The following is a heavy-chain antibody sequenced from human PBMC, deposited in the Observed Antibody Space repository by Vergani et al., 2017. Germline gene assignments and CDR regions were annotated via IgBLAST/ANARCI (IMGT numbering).Heavy chain of an antibody. CDR2: IWYDGSNK. D-gene: IGHD3-10*01. CDR3: ARDAKIYGSGFNRPYYFDY. CDR1: GFTFSSYG. J-gene: IGHJ4*02. Sequence: QVQLVESGGGVVQPGRSLRLSCAASGFTFSSYGMHWVRQAPGKGLEWVAVIWYDGSNKYYADSVKGRFTISRDNSKNTLYLQMSSLRSEDTAVYYCARDAKIYGSGFNRPYYFDYWGQGTLVTVSS. V-gene: IGHV3-33*01.